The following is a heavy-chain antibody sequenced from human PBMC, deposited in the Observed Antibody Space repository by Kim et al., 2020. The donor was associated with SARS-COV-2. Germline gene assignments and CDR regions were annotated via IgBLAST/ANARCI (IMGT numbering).Heavy chain of an antibody. V-gene: IGHV3-23*01. CDR2: ISGSGGSA. Sequence: GGSLRLSCAASGFTFSSYSMSWVRQAPGKGLEWVSAISGSGGSAYYADSAKGRCTISIDNSKNTLSLQMNSLRADDTAVYYCAKDSSHSSGWYHFDYWGQGTLVTVSS. D-gene: IGHD6-19*01. CDR1: GFTFSSYS. CDR3: AKDSSHSSGWYHFDY. J-gene: IGHJ4*02.